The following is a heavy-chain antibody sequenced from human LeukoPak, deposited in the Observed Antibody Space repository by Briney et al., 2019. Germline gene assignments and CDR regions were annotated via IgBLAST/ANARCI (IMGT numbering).Heavy chain of an antibody. D-gene: IGHD6-13*01. CDR3: TGQAGRGPY. J-gene: IGHJ4*02. V-gene: IGHV3-73*01. Sequence: GGSLRLSCAASGFTFSGSAMHWVRQASGKGLEWVGRIRSKANSYATAYAASVKGRFTISRDDSKNTAYLQMNSLKTEDTAVYYCTGQAGRGPYWGQGTPVTVSS. CDR2: IRSKANSYAT. CDR1: GFTFSGSA.